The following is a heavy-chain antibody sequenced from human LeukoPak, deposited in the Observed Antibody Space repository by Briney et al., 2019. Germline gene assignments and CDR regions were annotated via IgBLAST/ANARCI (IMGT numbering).Heavy chain of an antibody. V-gene: IGHV4-59*01. CDR2: IYYSGST. Sequence: SETLSLTCTVSGGSISSYYWNWIRQPPGKGLEWIGYIYYSGSTNYNPSLKSRVTISVDTSKNQFSLKLSSVTAADTAVYYCARGRLSSTDFDYWGQGTLVTVSS. J-gene: IGHJ4*02. D-gene: IGHD6-25*01. CDR3: ARGRLSSTDFDY. CDR1: GGSISSYY.